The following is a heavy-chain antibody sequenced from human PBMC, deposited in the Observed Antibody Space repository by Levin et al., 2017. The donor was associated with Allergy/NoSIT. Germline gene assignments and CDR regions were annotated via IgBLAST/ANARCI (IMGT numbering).Heavy chain of an antibody. Sequence: GGSLRLSCKGSGYSFTSYWISWVRQMPGKGLEWMGRIDPSDSYTNYSPSFQGHVTISADKSISTAYLQWSSLKASDTAMYYCARIRVYGSGSYYADYWGQGTLVTVSS. J-gene: IGHJ4*02. CDR2: IDPSDSYT. CDR3: ARIRVYGSGSYYADY. D-gene: IGHD3-10*01. CDR1: GYSFTSYW. V-gene: IGHV5-10-1*01.